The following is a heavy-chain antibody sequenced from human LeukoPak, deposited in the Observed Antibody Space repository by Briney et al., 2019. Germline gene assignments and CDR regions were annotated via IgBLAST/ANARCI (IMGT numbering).Heavy chain of an antibody. CDR1: GGSISSSSYY. CDR2: IYYSGST. J-gene: IGHJ3*02. V-gene: IGHV4-39*07. D-gene: IGHD3-10*01. CDR3: ARGRWSMVRGVNDASDI. Sequence: SETLSLTCTVSGGSISSSSYYWGWIRQPPGKGLEWIGSIYYSGSTYYNPSLKSRVTISVDTSKNQFSLKLSSVTAADTAVYYCARGRWSMVRGVNDASDIWGQGTMVTVSS.